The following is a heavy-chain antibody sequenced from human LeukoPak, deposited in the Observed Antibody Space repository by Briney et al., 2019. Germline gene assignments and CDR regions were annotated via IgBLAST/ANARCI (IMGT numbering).Heavy chain of an antibody. Sequence: GGSLKISCKGSGYRFTSYWIGWVRQMPGKGLEWMGIIYPGDSDTRYSPSFQGQVTISADKSISTAYLQWSSLKASDTAMYYCARQDCSSTSCYSLIWGQGTLVTVSS. D-gene: IGHD2-2*01. J-gene: IGHJ4*02. CDR1: GYRFTSYW. CDR3: ARQDCSSTSCYSLI. CDR2: IYPGDSDT. V-gene: IGHV5-51*01.